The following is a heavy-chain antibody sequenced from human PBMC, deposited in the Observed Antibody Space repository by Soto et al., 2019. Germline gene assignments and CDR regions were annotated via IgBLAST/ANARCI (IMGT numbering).Heavy chain of an antibody. D-gene: IGHD4-17*01. J-gene: IGHJ4*02. CDR3: ARGYGQFDY. V-gene: IGHV3-48*02. Sequence: EVQLVESGEGLVRPGGSLRLSCAASGFTFSSYSMNWVRQAPGKGQEWVSSITSSSSTIYYADSVTGRFTISRDNAKNSLFLQMNSLRDEDTAVYYCARGYGQFDYWGQGTLVTVSS. CDR1: GFTFSSYS. CDR2: ITSSSSTI.